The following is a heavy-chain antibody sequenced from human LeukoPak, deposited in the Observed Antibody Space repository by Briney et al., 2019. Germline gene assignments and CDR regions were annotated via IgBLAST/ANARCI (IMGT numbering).Heavy chain of an antibody. CDR2: IIPIFGTA. CDR3: ARESKQWLNFDY. D-gene: IGHD6-19*01. V-gene: IGHV1-69*05. J-gene: IGHJ4*02. CDR1: GGTLSSYA. Sequence: SVKVSCKASGGTLSSYAISWVRQAPGQGLEWMGRIIPIFGTASYAQKFQGRVTITTDESTSTAYMELSSLRSEDTAVYYCARESKQWLNFDYWGQGTLVTVSS.